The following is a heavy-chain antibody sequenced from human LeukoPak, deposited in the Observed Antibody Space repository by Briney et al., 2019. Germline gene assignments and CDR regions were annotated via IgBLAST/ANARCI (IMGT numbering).Heavy chain of an antibody. V-gene: IGHV3-23*01. Sequence: GGSLILSCATSGFTFTGHTMTWFRQAPGKGLEWVSIIGGRDDRTYYADYVEGRFAISRDTSKNILYLQMNSLRAEDTAVYYCAKDPQPRYYLWSGYKGGQGTLVTVSS. CDR2: IGGRDDRT. J-gene: IGHJ4*02. D-gene: IGHD3-3*01. CDR1: GFTFTGHT. CDR3: AKDPQPRYYLWSGYK.